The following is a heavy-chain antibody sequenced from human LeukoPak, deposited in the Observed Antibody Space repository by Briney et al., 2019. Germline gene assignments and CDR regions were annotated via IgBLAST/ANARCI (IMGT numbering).Heavy chain of an antibody. CDR3: ARGAMNCSSTSCYVSHFDY. J-gene: IGHJ4*02. CDR2: INHSGST. V-gene: IGHV4-34*01. D-gene: IGHD2-2*01. Sequence: PSETLSLTCAVYGGSFSGYYWSCIRQPPGKGLEWIGEINHSGSTNYNPSLKSRVTISVDTSKNQFSLKLSSVTAADTAVYYCARGAMNCSSTSCYVSHFDYWGQGTLVTVSS. CDR1: GGSFSGYY.